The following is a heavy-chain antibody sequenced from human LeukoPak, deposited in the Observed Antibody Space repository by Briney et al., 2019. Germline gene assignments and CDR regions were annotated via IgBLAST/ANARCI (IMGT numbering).Heavy chain of an antibody. CDR3: AREGPYYYDSSGYYGGDAFDI. CDR1: GFTFDDYA. Sequence: GGSLRLSCAASGFTFDDYAMHWVRQAPGKGLEWVSGISWNSGSIGYADSVKGRFTISRDNAKNSLYLQMNSLRAEDTAVYYCAREGPYYYDSSGYYGGDAFDIWGQGTMVTVSS. J-gene: IGHJ3*02. V-gene: IGHV3-9*01. D-gene: IGHD3-22*01. CDR2: ISWNSGSI.